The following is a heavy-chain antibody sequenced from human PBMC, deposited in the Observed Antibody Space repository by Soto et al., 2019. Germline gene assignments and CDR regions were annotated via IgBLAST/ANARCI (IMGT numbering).Heavy chain of an antibody. V-gene: IGHV3-30*18. D-gene: IGHD2-15*01. CDR1: GFTFSSYG. Sequence: QVQLVESGGGVVQPGRSLRLSCAASGFTFSSYGMHWVRQAPGKGLEWVAVISYDGSNKYYADSVKGRFTISRDNSKNTLYLQMSSLRAEDTAVYYCAKGYCSGGSCYYYYYMDVWGKGTTVTVSS. CDR2: ISYDGSNK. CDR3: AKGYCSGGSCYYYYYMDV. J-gene: IGHJ6*03.